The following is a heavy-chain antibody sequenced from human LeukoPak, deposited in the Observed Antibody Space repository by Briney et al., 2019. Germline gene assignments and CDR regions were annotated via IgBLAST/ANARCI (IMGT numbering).Heavy chain of an antibody. CDR1: GFTFSSYA. Sequence: GGSLRLSCAASGFTFSSYAMSWVRQAPGKGLEWVSYISSSSSTIYYADSVKGRFTISRDNAKNSLYLQMNSLRAEDTAVYYCAELGITMIGGVWGKGTTVTVSS. J-gene: IGHJ6*04. V-gene: IGHV3-48*04. D-gene: IGHD3-10*02. CDR3: AELGITMIGGV. CDR2: ISSSSSTI.